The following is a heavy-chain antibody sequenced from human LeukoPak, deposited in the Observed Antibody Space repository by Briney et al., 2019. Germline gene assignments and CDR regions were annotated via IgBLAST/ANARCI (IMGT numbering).Heavy chain of an antibody. CDR2: INHSGDT. V-gene: IGHV4-34*01. J-gene: IGHJ4*02. CDR3: ARIGSHCSGISCYGDY. CDR1: GGAFSGFF. D-gene: IGHD2-2*01. Sequence: SETLSLTCAVFGGAFSGFFWSWVRPPPGKGLEWIGEINHSGDTDYNPSLRSRVSISVDTSKNQFSLRLSSVSAADTAFYYCARIGSHCSGISCYGDYWGQGTLVTVSS.